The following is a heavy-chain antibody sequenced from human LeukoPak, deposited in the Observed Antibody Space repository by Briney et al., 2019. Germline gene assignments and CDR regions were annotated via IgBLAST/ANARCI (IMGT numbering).Heavy chain of an antibody. D-gene: IGHD3-9*01. CDR2: ILPGNSDT. CDR3: ARQYYDILTDPNYFDS. V-gene: IGHV5-51*01. Sequence: GESLKISCKGSGYSFSNYWIGWVRQMPGKGLEWVGIILPGNSDTRYSPSFQGQVTMSADKSISTAYLQWSSLKAADTAMYHCARQYYDILTDPNYFDSWGQGTLSPSPQ. CDR1: GYSFSNYW. J-gene: IGHJ4*02.